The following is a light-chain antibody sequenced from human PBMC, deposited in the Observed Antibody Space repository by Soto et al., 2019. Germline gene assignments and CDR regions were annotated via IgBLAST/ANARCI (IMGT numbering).Light chain of an antibody. CDR2: AAS. CDR3: QQRSNWPRIT. Sequence: EIVLTQSPGTLSLSPGERATLSCRASQSISRNLAWYQQKPGQAPRLLIYAASNRATGIPARFSGSGSGTDFTLTISSLEPEDFAVYYCQQRSNWPRITFGQGTRLEIK. CDR1: QSISRN. J-gene: IGKJ5*01. V-gene: IGKV3-11*01.